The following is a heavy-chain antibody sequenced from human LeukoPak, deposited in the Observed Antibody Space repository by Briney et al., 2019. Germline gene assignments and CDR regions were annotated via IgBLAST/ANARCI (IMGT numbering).Heavy chain of an antibody. CDR3: ARGGITGTTRGPTRLNDAFDI. Sequence: ASVKVSCKASGGTFSSYAIGWVRQAPGQGLEWMGWINPNSGGTNYAQKFQGWVTMTRDTSISTAYMELSRLRSDDTAVYYCARGGITGTTRGPTRLNDAFDIWGQGTMVTVSS. V-gene: IGHV1-2*04. CDR2: INPNSGGT. CDR1: GGTFSSYA. J-gene: IGHJ3*02. D-gene: IGHD1-20*01.